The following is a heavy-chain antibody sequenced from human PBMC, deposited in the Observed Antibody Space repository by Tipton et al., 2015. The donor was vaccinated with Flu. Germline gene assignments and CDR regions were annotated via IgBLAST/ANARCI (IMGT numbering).Heavy chain of an antibody. CDR1: GGSISSSDW. CDR2: IYHSGST. V-gene: IGHV4-4*02. CDR3: ARRDPGLGSGFEN. D-gene: IGHD3-10*01. J-gene: IGHJ4*02. Sequence: GLVKPSGTLSLTCAVSGGSISSSDWWSWVRQPPGKGLEWIGEIYHSGSTNYNPSLKSRVTISVDKSKNQFSLKLSSVTAADTAVYYCARRDPGLGSGFENWGQGTLVTVSS.